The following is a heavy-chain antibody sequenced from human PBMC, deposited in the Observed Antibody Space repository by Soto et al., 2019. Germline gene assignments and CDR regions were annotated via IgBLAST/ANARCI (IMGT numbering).Heavy chain of an antibody. CDR3: AKRRASMVRGVVLYYGMDV. Sequence: QVQLVESGGGVVQPGRSLRLSCAASGFTFSSYGMHWVRQAPGKGLEWVTVISFDGSNEYYADSVKGRFTISRDNSKNPLYLQMNSLKIEDTDVYYCAKRRASMVRGVVLYYGMDVWGHGTTVSVSS. J-gene: IGHJ6*02. CDR2: ISFDGSNE. D-gene: IGHD3-10*01. V-gene: IGHV3-30*18. CDR1: GFTFSSYG.